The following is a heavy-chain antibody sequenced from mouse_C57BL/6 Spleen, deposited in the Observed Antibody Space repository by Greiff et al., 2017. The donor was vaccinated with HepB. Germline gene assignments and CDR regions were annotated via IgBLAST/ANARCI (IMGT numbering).Heavy chain of an antibody. Sequence: EVKLVESGPGLVKPSQSLSLTCSVTGYSITSGYYWNWIRQFPGNKLEWMGYISYDGSNNYNPSLKNRISITRDTSKNQFFLKLNSVTTEDTATYYCAREGDYYGSSDGAMDYWGQGTSVTVSS. CDR3: AREGDYYGSSDGAMDY. D-gene: IGHD1-1*01. V-gene: IGHV3-6*01. CDR2: ISYDGSN. J-gene: IGHJ4*01. CDR1: GYSITSGYY.